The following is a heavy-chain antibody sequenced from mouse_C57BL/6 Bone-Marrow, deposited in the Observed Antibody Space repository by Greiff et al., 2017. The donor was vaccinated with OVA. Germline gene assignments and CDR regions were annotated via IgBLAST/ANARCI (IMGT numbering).Heavy chain of an antibody. CDR3: ARYYGNSFDY. J-gene: IGHJ2*01. CDR1: GYTFTSYW. Sequence: QVQLQQPGAELVMPGASVKLSCKASGYTFTSYWMHWVKQRPGQGLEWIGEIDPSDSYTNYNQKFKGKSTLTVDKSSSTAYMQLSSLTSEDSAVYYCARYYGNSFDYWGQGTTLTVSS. D-gene: IGHD2-1*01. CDR2: IDPSDSYT. V-gene: IGHV1-69*01.